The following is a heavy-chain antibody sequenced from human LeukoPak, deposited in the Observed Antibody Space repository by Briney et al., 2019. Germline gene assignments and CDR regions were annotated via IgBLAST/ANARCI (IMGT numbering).Heavy chain of an antibody. J-gene: IGHJ3*02. V-gene: IGHV1-69*13. CDR1: GGTFSRYA. CDR2: IIPIFGTA. CDR3: ARYVSITMVRGVQGYDAFDI. D-gene: IGHD3-10*01. Sequence: ASVKVSCKASGGTFSRYAISWVRQAPGQGLEWMGGIIPIFGTANYAQKFQGRVTITADESTSTAYMELSSLRSEDTAVYYCARYVSITMVRGVQGYDAFDIWGQGTMVTVSS.